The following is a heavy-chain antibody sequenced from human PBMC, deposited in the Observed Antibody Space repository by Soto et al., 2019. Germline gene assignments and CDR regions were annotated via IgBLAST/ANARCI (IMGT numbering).Heavy chain of an antibody. Sequence: SETLSLTCTVSGGSISSYYWSWIRQPPGKGLEWIGYISYSGSTNYNPSLKSRVTISVDTSKKQFSLKLSSVTAADTAVYYCAATYYYDISGYSPLDYWGQGTLVTVS. CDR1: GGSISSYY. CDR3: AATYYYDISGYSPLDY. CDR2: ISYSGST. D-gene: IGHD3-22*01. V-gene: IGHV4-59*01. J-gene: IGHJ4*02.